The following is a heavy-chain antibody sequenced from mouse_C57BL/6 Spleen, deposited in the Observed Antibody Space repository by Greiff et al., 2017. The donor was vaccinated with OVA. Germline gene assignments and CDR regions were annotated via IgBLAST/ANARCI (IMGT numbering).Heavy chain of an antibody. V-gene: IGHV5-4*03. J-gene: IGHJ3*01. CDR2: ISDGGSYT. CDR3: ARGEPWFAD. Sequence: DVMLVESGGGLVKPGGSLKLSCAASGFTFSSYAMSWVRQTPEKRLEWVATISDGGSYTYYPDNVKGRFTISRDNAKNNLYLQMSQLKSEDTAMYYCARGEPWFADWGQGALVTVAA. CDR1: GFTFSSYA.